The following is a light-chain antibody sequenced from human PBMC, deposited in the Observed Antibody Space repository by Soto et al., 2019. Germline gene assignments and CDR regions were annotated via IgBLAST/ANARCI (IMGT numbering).Light chain of an antibody. CDR1: QTVTRSY. CDR2: GIS. CDR3: PQYDGSPIT. J-gene: IGKJ5*01. Sequence: LTQTPGTLSFSPRERPTLSCRTSQTVTRSYLAWYQHKPGQAPRLLISGISRRAPGIPDRFSGDGSGTDFTLTTSRLEPEDYAVYYCPQYDGSPITFGQGTRLEIK. V-gene: IGKV3-20*01.